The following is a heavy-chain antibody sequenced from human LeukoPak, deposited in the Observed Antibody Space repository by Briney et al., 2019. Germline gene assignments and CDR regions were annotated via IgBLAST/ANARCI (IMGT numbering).Heavy chain of an antibody. Sequence: GASVKVSCKASGDTFSRYAISWVRQAPGQGLEWMGGIIPVLSAANYAQKFQDRVTITADESTSTTYMELSSLKSEDTAVYYCATTGGDIYYYMDVWGKGTTVTISS. CDR1: GDTFSRYA. CDR2: IIPVLSAA. V-gene: IGHV1-69*13. J-gene: IGHJ6*03. D-gene: IGHD3-16*01. CDR3: ATTGGDIYYYMDV.